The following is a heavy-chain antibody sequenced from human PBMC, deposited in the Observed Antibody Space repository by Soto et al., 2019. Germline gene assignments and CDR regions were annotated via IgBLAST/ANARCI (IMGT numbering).Heavy chain of an antibody. Sequence: ASVKVSCKASGYTFTGYYMHWVRQAPGQGLEWMGWINPNSGGTNYAQKFQGRVTMARDTSISTAYMELSRLRSDDTAVYYCARGQQLASEYFQHWGQGTLVTVSS. D-gene: IGHD6-13*01. CDR2: INPNSGGT. V-gene: IGHV1-2*02. CDR1: GYTFTGYY. CDR3: ARGQQLASEYFQH. J-gene: IGHJ1*01.